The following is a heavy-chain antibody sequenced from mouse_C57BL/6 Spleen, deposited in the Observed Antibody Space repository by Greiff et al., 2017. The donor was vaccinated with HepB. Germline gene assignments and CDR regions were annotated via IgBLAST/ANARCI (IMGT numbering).Heavy chain of an antibody. D-gene: IGHD1-1*01. J-gene: IGHJ1*03. CDR1: GYTFTDYN. Sequence: EVQLQQSGPELVKPGASVKIPCKASGYTFTDYNMDWVKQSHGKSLEWIGDINPNNGGTIYNQKFKGKATLTVDKSSSTAYMELRSLTSEDTAVYYCAREDYGSSWYFDVWGTGTTGTVSS. V-gene: IGHV1-18*01. CDR3: AREDYGSSWYFDV. CDR2: INPNNGGT.